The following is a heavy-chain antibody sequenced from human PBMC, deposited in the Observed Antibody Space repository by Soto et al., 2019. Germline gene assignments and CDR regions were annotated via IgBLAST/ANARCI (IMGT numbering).Heavy chain of an antibody. CDR2: ISSTTNYI. Sequence: GGSLRLSCASSGFTFTRYSMNWVRQSPGKGLEWVSSISSTTNYIYYGDSMKGRFTISRDNAKNSLYLEMNSLRAEDTAVYYCARESEDLTSNFDYWGQGTLVTVSS. CDR1: GFTFTRYS. V-gene: IGHV3-21*06. J-gene: IGHJ4*02. CDR3: ARESEDLTSNFDY.